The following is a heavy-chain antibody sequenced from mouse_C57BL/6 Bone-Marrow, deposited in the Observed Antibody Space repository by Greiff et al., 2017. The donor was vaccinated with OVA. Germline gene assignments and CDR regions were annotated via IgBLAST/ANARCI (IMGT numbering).Heavy chain of an antibody. D-gene: IGHD3-2*02. Sequence: VQGVESGAELARPGASVKLSCKASGYTFTSYGISWVKQRTGQGLEWIGEIYPRSGNTYYNEKFKGKATLTADKSSSTAYMELRSLTSEDSAVYFCARPSSGYYFDYWGQGTTLTVSS. CDR1: GYTFTSYG. CDR2: IYPRSGNT. V-gene: IGHV1-81*01. CDR3: ARPSSGYYFDY. J-gene: IGHJ2*01.